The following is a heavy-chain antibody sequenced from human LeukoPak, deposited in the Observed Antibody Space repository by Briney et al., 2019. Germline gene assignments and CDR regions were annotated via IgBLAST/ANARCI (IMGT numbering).Heavy chain of an antibody. CDR1: GYTFTGYY. CDR2: INPNSGGT. D-gene: IGHD3-9*01. J-gene: IGHJ4*02. CDR3: ARIDILTGYYSDY. V-gene: IGHV1-2*02. Sequence: GASVKVSCKASGYTFTGYYMHWVRQAPGHGLEWMGWINPNSGGTNYAQKFQGRVTMTRDTSISTAYMELSRLRSDDTAVYYCARIDILTGYYSDYWGQGTLVTVSS.